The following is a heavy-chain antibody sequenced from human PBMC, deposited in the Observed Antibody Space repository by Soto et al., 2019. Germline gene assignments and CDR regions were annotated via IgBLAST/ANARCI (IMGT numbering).Heavy chain of an antibody. Sequence: GASVKVSCKAAGYTFTSYDFNWVRQATGQGLEWMGWMNPNSGNTGYAQKFQGRVTMTRNTSISTAYMELSSLRSEDTAVYYCARSVEWLASFDYWGQGTLVTVSS. J-gene: IGHJ4*02. V-gene: IGHV1-8*01. CDR3: ARSVEWLASFDY. D-gene: IGHD6-19*01. CDR2: MNPNSGNT. CDR1: GYTFTSYD.